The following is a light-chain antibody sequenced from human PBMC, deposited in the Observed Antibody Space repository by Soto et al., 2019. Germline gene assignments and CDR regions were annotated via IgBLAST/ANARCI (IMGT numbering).Light chain of an antibody. J-gene: IGLJ1*01. CDR2: EGT. Sequence: QSALTQPASVSGSPGQSITISCTGTSSDVGSYNLVSWYQQHPGKAPKLMIYEGTKRPSGVSDRFSCSRSGNTASLTISGLQAEDEADYYCCSYASSSTYVFGTGTKLTVL. CDR1: SSDVGSYNL. CDR3: CSYASSSTYV. V-gene: IGLV2-23*01.